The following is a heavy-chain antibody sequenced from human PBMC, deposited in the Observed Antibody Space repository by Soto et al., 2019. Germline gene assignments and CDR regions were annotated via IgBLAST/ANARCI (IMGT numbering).Heavy chain of an antibody. CDR1: GFTFSSYA. CDR2: ISYDGSNK. CDR3: ARDGGHMVRGVAGGYYGMDV. D-gene: IGHD3-10*01. Sequence: PGGSLRLSCAASGFTFSSYAMHWVRQAPGKGLEWVAVISYDGSNKYYADSVKGRFTISRDNSKNTLYLQMNSLRAEDTAVYYCARDGGHMVRGVAGGYYGMDVWGQGTTVTVSS. J-gene: IGHJ6*02. V-gene: IGHV3-30-3*01.